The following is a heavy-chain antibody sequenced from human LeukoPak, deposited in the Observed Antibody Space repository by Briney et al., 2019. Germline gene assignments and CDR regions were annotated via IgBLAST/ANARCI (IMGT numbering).Heavy chain of an antibody. Sequence: ASVKVSCKASRDTFSSDDITWVRQAPGQGLEWMGRIIPVLDIANYAQKFQGRVTITADKSTNTVYMELNSLTSEDTAVYYCARDYCSSTSCLVAGDRADAFDIWGQGTMVTVSS. CDR2: IIPVLDIA. CDR1: RDTFSSDD. CDR3: ARDYCSSTSCLVAGDRADAFDI. D-gene: IGHD2-2*01. J-gene: IGHJ3*02. V-gene: IGHV1-69*04.